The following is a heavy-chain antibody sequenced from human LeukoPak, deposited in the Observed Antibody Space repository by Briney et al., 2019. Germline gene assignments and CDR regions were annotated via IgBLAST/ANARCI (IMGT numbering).Heavy chain of an antibody. Sequence: SETLSLTCTVSGASTNSHFWSSIRQPPGKGLEWVGSTYYTGSSNYNPSLQSRVTISVDTSKNQFSLKLSSVTAADTAVYYCARGRYYFDYWGQGTLVTVSS. V-gene: IGHV4-59*08. J-gene: IGHJ4*02. CDR2: TYYTGSS. CDR1: GASTNSHF. CDR3: ARGRYYFDY.